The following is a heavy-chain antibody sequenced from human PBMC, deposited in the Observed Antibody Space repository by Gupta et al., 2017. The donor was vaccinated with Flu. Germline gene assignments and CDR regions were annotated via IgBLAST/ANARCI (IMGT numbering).Heavy chain of an antibody. CDR3: ARVRAVAQLVPAH. Sequence: QVHLLQSGAEVRNPGASVKVSCQTSGYTFTSYDINWVRRAPGRGLEWMGWINLGTEDTGYAQKFQGRPTMTKDTSTSTAYMELRKLGSEDTAVYYCARVRAVAQLVPAHWGQGTLVTVTS. J-gene: IGHJ4*02. D-gene: IGHD6-6*01. CDR2: INLGTEDT. CDR1: GYTFTSYD. V-gene: IGHV1-8*02.